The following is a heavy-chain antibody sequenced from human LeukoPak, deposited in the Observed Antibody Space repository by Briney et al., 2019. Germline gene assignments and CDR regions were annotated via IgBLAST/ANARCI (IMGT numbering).Heavy chain of an antibody. J-gene: IGHJ4*02. CDR2: IHYSGST. Sequence: PSETLSLTCTVSGGSISSYYWSWIRQPPGKGLEWIGYIHYSGSTNYNPSLKSRVTISVDTSKKQFSLKLSSVTAADTAVYYCASRVGALSPFDYWGQGTLATVSS. CDR1: GGSISSYY. D-gene: IGHD1-26*01. CDR3: ASRVGALSPFDY. V-gene: IGHV4-59*01.